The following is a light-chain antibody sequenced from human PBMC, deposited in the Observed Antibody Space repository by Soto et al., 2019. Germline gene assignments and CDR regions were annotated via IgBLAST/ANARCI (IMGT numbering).Light chain of an antibody. V-gene: IGLV2-18*02. J-gene: IGLJ2*01. CDR2: EVS. CDR3: SSYTSSGSAHVL. Sequence: QSALTQPPSVSGSPGQSVTISCTGTSSEVGSYNRVSWYQQPPGTAPKLIIYEVSNSPSRVPDRFSGSKSGNTASLTISGLQAEDEADYYCSSYTSSGSAHVLFGGGTKLTVL. CDR1: SSEVGSYNR.